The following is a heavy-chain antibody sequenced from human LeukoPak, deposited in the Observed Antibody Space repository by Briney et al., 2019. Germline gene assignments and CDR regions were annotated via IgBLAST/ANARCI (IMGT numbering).Heavy chain of an antibody. CDR3: ARGRGWGSSDY. CDR2: INSDGSTT. CDR1: GFTLSSYW. Sequence: GGSLRLSCAASGFTLSSYWMHWVRHVPGKGLVWVSRINSDGSTTIYADSVKGRFTISRDNANNTLFLQMNSLRAEDTAVYYCARGRGWGSSDYWGQGTLVTVSS. J-gene: IGHJ4*02. V-gene: IGHV3-74*01. D-gene: IGHD3-16*01.